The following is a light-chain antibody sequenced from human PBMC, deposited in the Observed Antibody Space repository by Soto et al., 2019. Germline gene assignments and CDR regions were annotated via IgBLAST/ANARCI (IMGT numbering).Light chain of an antibody. CDR2: DAS. CDR3: QQYGGSSRT. V-gene: IGKV3D-20*01. CDR1: QSITNNS. Sequence: EIVLTQSPAVLSLSPGERATLSCGATQSITNNSLAWYQQRPGLAPRLLIYDASRRATGIPDRFSGSGSGTDFTLNISRLEPEDVAVYYCQQYGGSSRTFGQGTKVEIK. J-gene: IGKJ1*01.